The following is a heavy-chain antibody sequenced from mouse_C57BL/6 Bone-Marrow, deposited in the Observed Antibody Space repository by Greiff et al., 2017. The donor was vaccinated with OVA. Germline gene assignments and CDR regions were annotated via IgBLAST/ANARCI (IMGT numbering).Heavy chain of an antibody. CDR3: TRVYYFDY. J-gene: IGHJ2*01. Sequence: QVQLQQSGAELARPGASVKMSCKASGYTFTSYTIHWVKQRTGQGLEWIGYIDPNNDYTNYNQKFKGKATLTSDKPSSTAYMQLISLTSEDSAVYYCTRVYYFDYWGQGTTLTVSS. V-gene: IGHV1-4*01. CDR1: GYTFTSYT. CDR2: IDPNNDYT.